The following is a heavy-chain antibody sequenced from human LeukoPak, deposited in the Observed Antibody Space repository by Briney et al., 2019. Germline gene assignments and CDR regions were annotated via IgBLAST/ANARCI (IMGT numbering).Heavy chain of an antibody. Sequence: PGGSLRLSCAASGFTFSSYWMNWVRQAPGKGLEWVANIKQDRSEKYYADSVKGRFTISRDNSKNTLYLQMNNLRADDTAVYYCVKKGQADDDGKPDWGQGTLVTVSS. D-gene: IGHD1-1*01. CDR1: GFTFSSYW. V-gene: IGHV3-7*03. CDR3: VKKGQADDDGKPD. CDR2: IKQDRSEK. J-gene: IGHJ4*02.